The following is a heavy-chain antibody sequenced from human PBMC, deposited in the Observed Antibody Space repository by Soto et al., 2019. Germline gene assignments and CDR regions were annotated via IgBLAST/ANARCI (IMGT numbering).Heavy chain of an antibody. CDR3: ARHFSGSGVPNDALDI. D-gene: IGHD2-8*01. CDR1: GGSISSSRFY. V-gene: IGHV4-39*01. CDR2: GNYSGST. J-gene: IGHJ3*02. Sequence: QLQLQESGPGMVKPSETLSLTCTVSGGSISSSRFYWGWIRQPPGKGLEWIGSGNYSGSTYDNPSLKSRVTISAETSKNQFSLSLSAVTAADPAVYYCARHFSGSGVPNDALDIWGRGTMVTVSS.